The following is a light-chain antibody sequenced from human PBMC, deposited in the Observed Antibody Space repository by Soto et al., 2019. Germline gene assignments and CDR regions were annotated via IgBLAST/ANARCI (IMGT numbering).Light chain of an antibody. CDR3: QRYNSYSRNT. Sequence: DIQMTQSPSTLSASVGDRVTITCRASQSISSWLAWYQQKPGKAPKLLIYKASSLESGGPSRFSGSGSGTEFTLTISSLQPDDFASYYCQRYNSYSRNTFGQGTKLEIK. J-gene: IGKJ2*01. CDR1: QSISSW. CDR2: KAS. V-gene: IGKV1-5*03.